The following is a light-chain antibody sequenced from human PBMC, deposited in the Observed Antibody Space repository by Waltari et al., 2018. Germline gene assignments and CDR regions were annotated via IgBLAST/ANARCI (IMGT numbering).Light chain of an antibody. Sequence: QSALTQPASVSGSPGQSITISCTGTSSDVGNYNLVSWFQQHPGKAPKLMIYEGSKRASGVSNRFSGSKSGNTASLTISGLQAEDEADYYCCSYAGSSTSVVFGGGTKLTVL. J-gene: IGLJ2*01. CDR2: EGS. CDR1: SSDVGNYNL. V-gene: IGLV2-23*01. CDR3: CSYAGSSTSVV.